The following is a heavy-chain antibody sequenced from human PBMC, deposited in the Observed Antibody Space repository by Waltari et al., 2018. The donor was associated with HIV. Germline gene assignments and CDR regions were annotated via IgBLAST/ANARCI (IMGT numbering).Heavy chain of an antibody. J-gene: IGHJ4*02. CDR1: GYILTSHW. CDR2: IYPGDSDT. CDR3: ARRDYGGNRPFDY. V-gene: IGHV5-51*01. D-gene: IGHD4-17*01. Sequence: DVQLVQSGAEVKQPGASLRVSCKGSGYILTSHWIGWVRQMPGKGLEWMGIIYPGDSDTRYSPSFQCQVTISADKSISTAYLQWRSLKASDTAMYYCARRDYGGNRPFDYWGQGTLVTVSS.